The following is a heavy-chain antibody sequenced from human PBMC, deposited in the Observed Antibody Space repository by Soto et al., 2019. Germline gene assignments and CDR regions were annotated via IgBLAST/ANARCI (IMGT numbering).Heavy chain of an antibody. CDR2: TVVGSGNT. D-gene: IGHD5-12*01. CDR3: AAEEATIYRGYYYYGMDV. CDR1: GFTFTSSA. Sequence: SVKVSCKASGFTFTSSAVQWERQARGQRLEWIGWTVVGSGNTNYAQKFQERVTITRDMSTSTAYMELSSLRSEDTAVFYCAAEEATIYRGYYYYGMDVWGQGTTVTVSS. J-gene: IGHJ6*02. V-gene: IGHV1-58*01.